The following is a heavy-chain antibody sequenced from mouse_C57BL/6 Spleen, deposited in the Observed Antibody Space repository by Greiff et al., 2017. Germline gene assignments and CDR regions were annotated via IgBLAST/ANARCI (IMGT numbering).Heavy chain of an antibody. CDR3: AVTGTRADWYFDV. V-gene: IGHV3-6*01. J-gene: IGHJ1*03. Sequence: VQLKESGPGLVKPSQSLSLTCSVTGYSITSGYYWNWIRQFPGNKLEWMGYISYDGSNNYNPSLKNRISITRDTSKNQFFLKLNSVTTEDTATYYGAVTGTRADWYFDVWGTGTTVTVSS. CDR2: ISYDGSN. D-gene: IGHD4-1*01. CDR1: GYSITSGYY.